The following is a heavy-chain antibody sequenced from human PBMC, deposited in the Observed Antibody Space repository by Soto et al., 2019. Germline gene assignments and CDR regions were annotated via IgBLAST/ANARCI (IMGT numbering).Heavy chain of an antibody. V-gene: IGHV3-23*01. CDR2: ASGSGGST. J-gene: IGHJ6*04. D-gene: IGHD3-3*01. Sequence: GGSLRLSCAASGFAFSGYSMSWVRQAPGKGLEWVSSASGSGGSTYFADSVKGRFAISRDNSINTLYLQMNSLGAEDTALYYCAKGMSFDFWGGYGSMDVWGKGTTVTVSS. CDR1: GFAFSGYS. CDR3: AKGMSFDFWGGYGSMDV.